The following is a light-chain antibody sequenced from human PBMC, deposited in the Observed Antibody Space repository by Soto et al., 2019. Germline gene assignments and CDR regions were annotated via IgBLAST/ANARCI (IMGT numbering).Light chain of an antibody. CDR3: QQRSDWPST. CDR2: DAS. V-gene: IGKV3-11*01. CDR1: QSVSSY. Sequence: EIVLTQSPGTLSLSPGERATLSCRASQSVSSYLAWYQQKPGQAPRLLIYDASNRATGIPARFSGSGSGTDFTLTISSLEPDDFALYYCQQRSDWPSTLGGGTKVQIK. J-gene: IGKJ4*01.